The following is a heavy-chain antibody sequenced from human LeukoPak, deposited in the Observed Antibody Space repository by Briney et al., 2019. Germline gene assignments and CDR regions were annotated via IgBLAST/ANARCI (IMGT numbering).Heavy chain of an antibody. CDR2: IHSSGQT. CDR3: ARGDIISTIDH. D-gene: IGHD2-15*01. V-gene: IGHV4-31*11. Sequence: TLSLTCAVSGASVTSTGYYWSWLRQHPGKGLEWVGYIHSSGQTYYSPSLESRVTISVDTSENQFSLRLSSVTAADTAVYYCARGDIISTIDHWGQGTRVTVSS. J-gene: IGHJ4*02. CDR1: GASVTSTGYY.